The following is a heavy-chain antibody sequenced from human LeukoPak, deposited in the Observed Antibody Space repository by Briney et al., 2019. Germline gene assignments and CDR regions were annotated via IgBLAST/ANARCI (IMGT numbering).Heavy chain of an antibody. CDR1: GFTFSSYE. Sequence: PGGSLRLSCAASGFTFSSYEMNWVRQAPGKGLEWVSYISSSGSAIYYADSVKGRFTISRDNAKNSLYLQMNSLRAEDTAVYYCAILMVRGAYGMDVWGKGTTVTVSS. CDR2: ISSSGSAI. J-gene: IGHJ6*04. D-gene: IGHD3-10*01. CDR3: AILMVRGAYGMDV. V-gene: IGHV3-48*03.